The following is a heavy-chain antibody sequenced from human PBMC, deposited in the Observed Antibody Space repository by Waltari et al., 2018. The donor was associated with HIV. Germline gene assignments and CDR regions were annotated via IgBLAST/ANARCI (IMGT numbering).Heavy chain of an antibody. Sequence: QVQLQESGPGLVKPSQTLSLTCTVSGGSISSGSYYWSWIRQPAGKGLEWIGRIYTSGSTNYNPSLKSRVTISVDTSKNQFSLKLSSVTAADTAVYYCAGIYCSGGSCYSRGYYYGMDVWGQGTTVTVSS. CDR1: GGSISSGSYY. CDR3: AGIYCSGGSCYSRGYYYGMDV. CDR2: IYTSGST. V-gene: IGHV4-61*02. D-gene: IGHD2-15*01. J-gene: IGHJ6*02.